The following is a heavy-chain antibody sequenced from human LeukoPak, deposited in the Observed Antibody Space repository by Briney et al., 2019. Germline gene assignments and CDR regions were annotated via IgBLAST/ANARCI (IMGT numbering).Heavy chain of an antibody. D-gene: IGHD3-16*01. CDR3: AREGGGY. Sequence: SETLSLTCTLSGDSISSSPYYWGWIRQPPGKGLEWLGNVFSNGSTYYNPSPKSRVSISVDTSTNQFSVNLRSVTAADTAVYYCAREGGGYWGQGTLVTVSP. V-gene: IGHV4-39*07. CDR1: GDSISSSPYY. CDR2: VFSNGST. J-gene: IGHJ4*02.